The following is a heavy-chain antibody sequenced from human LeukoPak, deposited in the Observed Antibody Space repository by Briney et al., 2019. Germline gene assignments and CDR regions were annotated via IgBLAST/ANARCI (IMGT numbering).Heavy chain of an antibody. V-gene: IGHV3-21*01. Sequence: AGGSLRLSCAASGFTFSSYSMNWVRQAPGKGLEWVSSISSSSSYIYYADSVKGRFTISRDNAKNSLYLQMNSLRAEDTAVYYCARDLYRGVNYFDYWGQGTLVTVSS. D-gene: IGHD3-10*01. CDR2: ISSSSSYI. J-gene: IGHJ4*02. CDR3: ARDLYRGVNYFDY. CDR1: GFTFSSYS.